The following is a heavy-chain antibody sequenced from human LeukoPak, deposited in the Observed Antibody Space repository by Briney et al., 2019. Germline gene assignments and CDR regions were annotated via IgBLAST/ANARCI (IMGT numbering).Heavy chain of an antibody. CDR1: GTTLSNYG. CDR3: AKRGVVIRVILVGFHKEAYYFDS. CDR2: MSDSGGRT. Sequence: SGGSLRLSCAVSGTTLSNYGMSWVRQAPGKGLEWVAGMSDSGGRTNYADSVKGRFTISRDNPKNTLYLQMNSLRAEDTAVYFCAKRGVVIRVILVGFHKEAYYFDSWGQGALVTVSS. V-gene: IGHV3-23*01. D-gene: IGHD3-22*01. J-gene: IGHJ4*02.